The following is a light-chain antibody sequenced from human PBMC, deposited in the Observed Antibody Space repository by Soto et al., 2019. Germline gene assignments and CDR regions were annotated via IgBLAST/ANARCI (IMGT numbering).Light chain of an antibody. Sequence: EIVLTQSPATLSLSPGERATLSCRATQSVSSYLAWYQQNPGQAPRLLIYDASNRAAGIPARFSGSRSWTDFTLPISSIEAEDFAVYYCQQRSNWPPYTFGGGTKLEIK. CDR2: DAS. V-gene: IGKV3-11*01. CDR1: QSVSSY. J-gene: IGKJ2*01. CDR3: QQRSNWPPYT.